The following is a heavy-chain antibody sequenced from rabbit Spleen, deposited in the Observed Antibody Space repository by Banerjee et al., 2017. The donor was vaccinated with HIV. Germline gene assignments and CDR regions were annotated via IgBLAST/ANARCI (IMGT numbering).Heavy chain of an antibody. J-gene: IGHJ4*01. D-gene: IGHD1-1*01. CDR3: ARDLDAVIGWNFAW. V-gene: IGHV1S45*01. CDR1: GFSFSDKAV. Sequence: QEQLEESGGGLVKPEGSLTLTCKASGFSFSDKAVMCWVRQASGKGLEWIACINAITGKAVYASWAKGRFTFSKTSSTTVTLQMTSLTAADTATYFCARDLDAVIGWNFAWWGPGTLVTVS. CDR2: INAITGKA.